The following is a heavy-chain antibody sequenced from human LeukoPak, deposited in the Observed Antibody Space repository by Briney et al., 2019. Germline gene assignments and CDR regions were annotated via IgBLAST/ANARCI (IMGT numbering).Heavy chain of an antibody. CDR1: GFTFSTSW. J-gene: IGHJ4*02. Sequence: PGGSLRLSCEGSGFTFSTSWMHWVRQAPGKGLVWVSRIDSDGSRITYADSVKGRFTISRDNAKNTVYLQMNSLRAEDTAVYYCARGRSGSYGFFGYWSLGNLVTVSS. D-gene: IGHD3-10*01. CDR2: IDSDGSRI. CDR3: ARGRSGSYGFFGY. V-gene: IGHV3-74*03.